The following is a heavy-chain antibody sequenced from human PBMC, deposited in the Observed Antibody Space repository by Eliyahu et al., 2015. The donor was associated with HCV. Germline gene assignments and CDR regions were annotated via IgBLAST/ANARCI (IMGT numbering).Heavy chain of an antibody. CDR2: IFSNDEK. CDR1: GFSLSNARMG. D-gene: IGHD3-22*01. J-gene: IGHJ4*02. Sequence: QVTLKESGPVLVKPTETLTLTCTVSGFSLSNARMGVSWIRQPPGKALEWLAHIFSNDEKSYSTSLKSRLTISKDTSKSQVVLTMTNMDPVDTATYYCARIYYDSSALDYWGQGTLVTVSS. CDR3: ARIYYDSSALDY. V-gene: IGHV2-26*01.